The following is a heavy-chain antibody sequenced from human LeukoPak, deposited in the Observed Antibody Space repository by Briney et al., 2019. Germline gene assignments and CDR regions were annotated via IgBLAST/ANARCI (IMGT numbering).Heavy chain of an antibody. Sequence: SETLSLTCTVSGDSIRSHYCAWLRQPPGKALEWIGRIYNSATTDYNPSFKSRVTISLDTSKKQFSLKMTSVTALDSAVYYCARGGEGYNDDAFEVWGLGTAVTVSS. CDR1: GDSIRSHY. D-gene: IGHD5-24*01. V-gene: IGHV4-59*11. J-gene: IGHJ3*01. CDR3: ARGGEGYNDDAFEV. CDR2: IYNSATT.